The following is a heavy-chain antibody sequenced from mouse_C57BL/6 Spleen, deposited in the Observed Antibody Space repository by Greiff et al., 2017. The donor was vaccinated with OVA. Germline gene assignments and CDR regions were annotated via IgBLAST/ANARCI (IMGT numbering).Heavy chain of an antibody. D-gene: IGHD1-1*01. V-gene: IGHV5-4*01. Sequence: EVKVVESGGGLVKPGGSLKLSCAASGFTFSSYAMSWVRQTPEKRLEWVATISDGGSYTYYPDNVKGRITISRDNAKNNLYLQMSHLKSEDTAMYYCARERITTDYFDYWGQGTTLTVSS. CDR3: ARERITTDYFDY. CDR2: ISDGGSYT. CDR1: GFTFSSYA. J-gene: IGHJ2*01.